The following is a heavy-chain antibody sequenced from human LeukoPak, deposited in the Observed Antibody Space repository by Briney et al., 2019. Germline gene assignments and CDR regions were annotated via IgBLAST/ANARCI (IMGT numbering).Heavy chain of an antibody. J-gene: IGHJ4*02. CDR2: ISGRGGST. Sequence: PGGSLRLSCAASGFTFRIYAMSWVRQAPGRGLEWVSAISGRGGSTYYADSVKGRFTISRDNSKNMLYLQMNSLRAEDTAVYYCARDLDSGSYYAFDYWGQGTLVTVSS. CDR1: GFTFRIYA. V-gene: IGHV3-23*01. D-gene: IGHD1-26*01. CDR3: ARDLDSGSYYAFDY.